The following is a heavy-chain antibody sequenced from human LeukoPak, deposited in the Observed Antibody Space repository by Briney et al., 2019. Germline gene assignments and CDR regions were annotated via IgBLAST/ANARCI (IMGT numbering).Heavy chain of an antibody. CDR2: IFTSGRT. J-gene: IGHJ4*02. CDR3: ARVQFGAAGSFDC. Sequence: SETLSLTCTVSGGSISSDTYYWSWIRQPAGKGLEWIGRIFTSGRTDYNPSLRSRVAMSVDTSQNQFSLKLSSVTAADTAVYFCARVQFGAAGSFDCWGQGTLVTVSS. V-gene: IGHV4-61*02. D-gene: IGHD6-19*01. CDR1: GGSISSDTYY.